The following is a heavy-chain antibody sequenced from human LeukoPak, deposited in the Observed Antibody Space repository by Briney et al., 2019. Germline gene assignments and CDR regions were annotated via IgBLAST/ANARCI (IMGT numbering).Heavy chain of an antibody. Sequence: SVKVSCKASGGTFSSYAISWVRQAPGQGLEWMGGIIPILGTTNYAQRFQGRVTITADESSGTAYMELSSLRSEDTAVYYCATDLGITMVRGVITWGQGTLVTVSS. V-gene: IGHV1-69*13. CDR2: IIPILGTT. CDR1: GGTFSSYA. J-gene: IGHJ4*02. D-gene: IGHD3-10*01. CDR3: ATDLGITMVRGVIT.